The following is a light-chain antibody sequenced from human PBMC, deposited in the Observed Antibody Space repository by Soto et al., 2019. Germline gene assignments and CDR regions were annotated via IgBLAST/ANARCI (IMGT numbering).Light chain of an antibody. J-gene: IGKJ1*01. Sequence: IQMTQSPSTLSASVLYRVTITCLASHYISSWLAWYQQKPGKAPKLLIYDASSLESGVPSRFSGSESGTEFTLTISSLQPDDFATFYCQQYNSYPWTFGQGTKV. CDR2: DAS. CDR1: HYISSW. V-gene: IGKV1-5*01. CDR3: QQYNSYPWT.